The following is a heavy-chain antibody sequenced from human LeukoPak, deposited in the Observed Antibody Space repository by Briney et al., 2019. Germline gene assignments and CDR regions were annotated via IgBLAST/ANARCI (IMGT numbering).Heavy chain of an antibody. CDR2: LTDSGGTT. Sequence: GGSLRLSCVASGFTFSSYAMGWVRQAPGKRPEWVSSLTDSGGTTYYVDSVKGRFTISRDNSKNTLYLHTNSLRAEDTAMYYCAKKRDAFDIWGQGTVVAVSS. CDR1: GFTFSSYA. J-gene: IGHJ3*02. D-gene: IGHD5-24*01. CDR3: AKKRDAFDI. V-gene: IGHV3-23*01.